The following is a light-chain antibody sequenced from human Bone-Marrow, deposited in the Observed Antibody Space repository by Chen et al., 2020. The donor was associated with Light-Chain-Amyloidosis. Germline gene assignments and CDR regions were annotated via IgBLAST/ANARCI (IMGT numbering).Light chain of an antibody. V-gene: IGLV2-14*03. CDR2: DVS. CDR1: SSDVGGYIY. J-gene: IGLJ3*02. Sequence: QSALTQPASVSGSPGQSITISCTGTSSDVGGYIYVSWYQQHPGKAPKLMIYDVSNRPSGVSTRFSGSKSGNTASLTISGLQAEDEADYYCSSYTTSSTRVFGRGTKVTVL. CDR3: SSYTTSSTRV.